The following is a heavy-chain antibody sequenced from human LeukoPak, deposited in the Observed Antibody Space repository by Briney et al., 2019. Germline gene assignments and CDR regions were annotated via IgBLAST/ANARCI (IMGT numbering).Heavy chain of an antibody. CDR2: IIPIFGTA. CDR1: GGTFSSYA. V-gene: IGHV1-69*01. J-gene: IGHJ6*03. D-gene: IGHD5-12*01. CDR3: ASLEGGYETRYYYYMDV. Sequence: ASVKVSCKASGGTFSSYAISWVRQAPGQGLEWMGGIIPIFGTANYAQKFQGRVTITADESTSTAYMELSSLRSEDTAVYYHASLEGGYETRYYYYMDVWGKGTTVTVSS.